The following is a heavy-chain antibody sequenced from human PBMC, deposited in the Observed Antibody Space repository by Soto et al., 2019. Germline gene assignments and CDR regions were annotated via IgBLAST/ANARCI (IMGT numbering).Heavy chain of an antibody. CDR3: ARGGVGATYDAFDI. J-gene: IGHJ3*02. V-gene: IGHV1-3*01. CDR1: GYTFTSYA. Sequence: ASVKVSCKASGYTFTSYAMHWVRQAPGQRLEWMGWINAGNGNTKYSQKFQGRVTITRDTSASTAYMDLSSLRSEDTAVYYCARGGVGATYDAFDIWGQGTMVTV. D-gene: IGHD1-26*01. CDR2: INAGNGNT.